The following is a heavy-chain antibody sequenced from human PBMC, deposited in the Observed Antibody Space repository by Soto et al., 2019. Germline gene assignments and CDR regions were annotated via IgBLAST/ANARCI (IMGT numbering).Heavy chain of an antibody. CDR1: GDSISSGNNY. CDR3: ASHSGSHPLFDY. D-gene: IGHD1-26*01. J-gene: IGHJ4*02. V-gene: IGHV4-30-4*01. Sequence: NPSETLSLTCTVSGDSISSGNNYWSWIRQPPGKGLEWVGYIYYSGSTYYSPSLKSRATISLETSKNQFSLKLTSVTAADTAVYYCASHSGSHPLFDYWGQGALVTVSS. CDR2: IYYSGST.